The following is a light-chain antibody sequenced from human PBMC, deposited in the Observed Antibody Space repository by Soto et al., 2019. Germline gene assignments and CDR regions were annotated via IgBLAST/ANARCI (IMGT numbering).Light chain of an antibody. CDR1: QSVSSN. V-gene: IGKV3-15*01. Sequence: EIVMTQSPATLSVSLGERATLSCRASQSVSSNLAWYQQKPGQAPRLLIYGASARANDVPARFSGSESGTDFTFTISSLQSEDFAVYYCQQYKNWPWTFGLGTKVEIK. CDR3: QQYKNWPWT. CDR2: GAS. J-gene: IGKJ1*01.